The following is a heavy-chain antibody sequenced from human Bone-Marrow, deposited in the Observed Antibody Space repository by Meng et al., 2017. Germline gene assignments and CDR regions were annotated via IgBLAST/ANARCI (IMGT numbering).Heavy chain of an antibody. V-gene: IGHV4-34*01. CDR3: ARFGGHYYDSSGYYKHY. CDR1: GGSVSGYY. D-gene: IGHD3-22*01. Sequence: QVQPQQWGAGLLKPSETLSLTCAVYGGSVSGYYWSWIRQPPGKGLEWIGEINHSGSTNYDPSLKSRVTISVDTSKNQFSLKLSSVTAADTAVYYCARFGGHYYDSSGYYKHYWGQGTLVTVSS. CDR2: INHSGST. J-gene: IGHJ4*02.